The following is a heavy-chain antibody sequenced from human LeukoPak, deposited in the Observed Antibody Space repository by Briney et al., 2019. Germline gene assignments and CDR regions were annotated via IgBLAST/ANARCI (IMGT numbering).Heavy chain of an antibody. Sequence: GASVKVSCKASGYSFTGYFIHWVRQAPGQGLEWMGWINPNSGDTNYAQRFQGGVTMTRDTSISTAYLELSRLGSDDTALYYCARDPGEGGNAFDLWGQGTMVTISS. V-gene: IGHV1-2*02. J-gene: IGHJ3*01. D-gene: IGHD3-16*01. CDR2: INPNSGDT. CDR3: ARDPGEGGNAFDL. CDR1: GYSFTGYF.